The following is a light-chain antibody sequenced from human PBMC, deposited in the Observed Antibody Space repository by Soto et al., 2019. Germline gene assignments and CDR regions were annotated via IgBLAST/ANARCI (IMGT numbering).Light chain of an antibody. J-gene: IGKJ5*01. CDR2: DAS. V-gene: IGKV1-33*01. CDR3: QQYDNLPSIT. Sequence: DLQMTQSPSSLSASVGDRVTITCQASQDISNYLNWYQQKPGKAPKLLIYDASNLETGVPSRFSGSRSGIDFTFTISNLQPEDIATYYCQQYDNLPSITFGQGTRLEIK. CDR1: QDISNY.